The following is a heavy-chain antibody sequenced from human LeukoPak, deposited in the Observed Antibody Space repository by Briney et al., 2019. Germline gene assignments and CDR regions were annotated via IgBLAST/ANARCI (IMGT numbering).Heavy chain of an antibody. J-gene: IGHJ4*02. CDR1: GYTFTGYY. CDR3: AREEVDTAMVDY. Sequence: VASVKVSCKASGYTFTGYYMHWVRQAPGQGLEWMGIINPSGGSTSYAQKFQGRVTMTRDMSTSTVYMELSSLRSEDTAVYYCAREEVDTAMVDYWGQGTLVTVSS. D-gene: IGHD5-18*01. V-gene: IGHV1-46*01. CDR2: INPSGGST.